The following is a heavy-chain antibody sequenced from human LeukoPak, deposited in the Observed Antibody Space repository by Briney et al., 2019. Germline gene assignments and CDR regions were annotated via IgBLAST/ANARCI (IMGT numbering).Heavy chain of an antibody. V-gene: IGHV1-8*02. CDR1: GYTFTGYY. Sequence: ASVKVSCKASGYTFTGYYMHWVRQAPGQGLEWMGWMNPNSGNTGYAQKFQGRVTMTRNTSISTAYMELSSLRSGDTAVYYCAIRRYDSSGYRDYWGQGILVTVSS. CDR2: MNPNSGNT. CDR3: AIRRYDSSGYRDY. D-gene: IGHD3-22*01. J-gene: IGHJ4*02.